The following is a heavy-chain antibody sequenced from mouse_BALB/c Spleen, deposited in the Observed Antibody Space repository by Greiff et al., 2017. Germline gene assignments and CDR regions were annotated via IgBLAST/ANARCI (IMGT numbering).Heavy chain of an antibody. Sequence: QVQLKQSGAELVRPATSVKISCKASGYTFTNYWLGWVKLRPGHGLEWIGDIYPGGGYTNYNEKFKGKATLTADTSSSTAYMQLSSLTSEDSAVYFCAREDYGSSSDYWGQGTTLTVSS. CDR3: AREDYGSSSDY. J-gene: IGHJ2*01. D-gene: IGHD1-1*01. CDR2: IYPGGGYT. CDR1: GYTFTNYW. V-gene: IGHV1-63*02.